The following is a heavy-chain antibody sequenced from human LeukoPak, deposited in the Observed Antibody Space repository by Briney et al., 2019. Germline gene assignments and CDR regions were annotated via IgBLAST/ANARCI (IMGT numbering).Heavy chain of an antibody. V-gene: IGHV1-69*04. CDR1: GGTFSSYA. J-gene: IGHJ4*02. Sequence: GASVKVSCKASGGTFSSYAISWVRQAPGQGLEWMGRIIPILGIANYAQKFQGRVTITADKSTSTAYMELSSLRSEDTAVYYCAKAAGMYGNYPFDDWGQGTQVTVSS. D-gene: IGHD4-11*01. CDR3: AKAAGMYGNYPFDD. CDR2: IIPILGIA.